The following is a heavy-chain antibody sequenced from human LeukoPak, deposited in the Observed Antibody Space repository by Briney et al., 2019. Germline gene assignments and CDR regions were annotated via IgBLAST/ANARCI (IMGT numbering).Heavy chain of an antibody. CDR2: IYTSGST. CDR3: ARSIAVAGRYYYYGMDV. V-gene: IGHV4-4*07. D-gene: IGHD6-19*01. CDR1: GGSISSYY. Sequence: SETLSLTCTVSGGSISSYYWSWIRQPPGKGLEWIGRIYTSGSTNYNPSLKSRVTMSVDTSKNQFSLKLSSVTAADTAVYYCARSIAVAGRYYYYGMDVWGQGTTVTVSS. J-gene: IGHJ6*02.